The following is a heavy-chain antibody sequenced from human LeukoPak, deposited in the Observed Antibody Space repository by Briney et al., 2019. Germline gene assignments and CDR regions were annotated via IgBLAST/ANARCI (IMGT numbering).Heavy chain of an antibody. CDR1: GYTLTELS. J-gene: IGHJ4*02. CDR2: FDPEDGET. CDR3: ATDRYSSSWYRFDY. Sequence: VASVKVSCKVSGYTLTELSMHWVRQAPGKGLEWMGGFDPEDGETIYAQKFQGRVTMTEDTSTDTAYMELSSLRSKDTAVYYCATDRYSSSWYRFDYWGQGTLVTVSS. V-gene: IGHV1-24*01. D-gene: IGHD6-13*01.